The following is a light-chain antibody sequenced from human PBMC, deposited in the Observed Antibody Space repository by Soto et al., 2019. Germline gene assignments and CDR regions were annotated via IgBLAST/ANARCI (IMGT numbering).Light chain of an antibody. CDR1: QSVLYSSNNKNY. CDR2: WAS. J-gene: IGKJ4*01. CDR3: QQYYSTPLT. V-gene: IGKV4-1*01. Sequence: DIVMTQYPDSLAVSLGERATINCKSSQSVLYSSNNKNYLAWYQQKPGQPPKLLIYWASTRESGVPDRFSGSGSGTDFTLTISSLRAEDVAVYYCQQYYSTPLTFGGGTKVDIK.